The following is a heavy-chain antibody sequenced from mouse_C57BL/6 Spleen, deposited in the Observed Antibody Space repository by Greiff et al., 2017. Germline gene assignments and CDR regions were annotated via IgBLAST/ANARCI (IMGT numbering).Heavy chain of an antibody. CDR1: GYAFSSSW. Sequence: QVQLQQSGPELVKPGASVKISCKASGYAFSSSWMNWVKQRPGKGLEWIGRIYPGDGDTNYNGKFKGKATLTADKSSSTAYMQLSSLTSEDSAVYFCARSHGAQATSFAYWGQGTLVTVSA. D-gene: IGHD3-2*02. V-gene: IGHV1-82*01. J-gene: IGHJ3*01. CDR3: ARSHGAQATSFAY. CDR2: IYPGDGDT.